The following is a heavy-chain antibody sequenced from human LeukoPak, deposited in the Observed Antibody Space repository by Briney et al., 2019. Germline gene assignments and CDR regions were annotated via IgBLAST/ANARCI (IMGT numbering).Heavy chain of an antibody. D-gene: IGHD3-10*01. Sequence: SETLSLTCTVSGGSISSYYWSRIRQPAGKGLEWIGRIYTSGSTTYNPSLKSRVTMSVDTSKNQFSLKLSSVTAADTAVYYCAREYYYGSGSYYVYNWFDPWGQGTLVTVSS. J-gene: IGHJ5*02. V-gene: IGHV4-4*07. CDR3: AREYYYGSGSYYVYNWFDP. CDR2: IYTSGST. CDR1: GGSISSYY.